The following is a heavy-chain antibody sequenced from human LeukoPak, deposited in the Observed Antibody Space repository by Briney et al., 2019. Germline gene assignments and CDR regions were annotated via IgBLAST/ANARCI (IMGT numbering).Heavy chain of an antibody. D-gene: IGHD2-21*01. Sequence: GSLRLSCAASGFTFSSFAMSWVRQAPGKGLEWVSGISGSGDSTYYADSVKGRFTISRDNSKNTLYLQMNSLRAEDTAVYYRAKDCCGGQPAKPDYWGQGTLVTVSS. CDR2: ISGSGDST. CDR3: AKDCCGGQPAKPDY. CDR1: GFTFSSFA. J-gene: IGHJ4*02. V-gene: IGHV3-23*01.